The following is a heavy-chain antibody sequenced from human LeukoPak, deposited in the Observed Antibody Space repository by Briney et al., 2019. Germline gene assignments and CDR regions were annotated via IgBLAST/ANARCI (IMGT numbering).Heavy chain of an antibody. J-gene: IGHJ4*02. V-gene: IGHV1-8*02. CDR1: GYTFTSYD. Sequence: ASVKVSCKASGYTFTSYDINWVRQATGQGLEWMGWMNPNSGNTGYVQKFQGRVTMTRNTSISTAYMELSSLRSEDTAVYYCARTAGRYYDSSGSLGYWGQGTLVTVSS. D-gene: IGHD3-22*01. CDR3: ARTAGRYYDSSGSLGY. CDR2: MNPNSGNT.